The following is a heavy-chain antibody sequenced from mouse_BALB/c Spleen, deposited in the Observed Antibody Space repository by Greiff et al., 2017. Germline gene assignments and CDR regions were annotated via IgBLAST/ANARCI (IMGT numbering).Heavy chain of an antibody. J-gene: IGHJ3*01. Sequence: DVKLQESGPDLVKPSQSLSLTCTVTGYSITSGYSWHWIRQFPGNKLEWMGYIHYSGSTNYNPSLKSRISITRDTSKNQFFLQLNSVTTEDTATYYCAGGWLLRAWFAYWGQGTLVTVSA. CDR1: GYSITSGYS. CDR3: AGGWLLRAWFAY. CDR2: IHYSGST. D-gene: IGHD2-3*01. V-gene: IGHV3-1*02.